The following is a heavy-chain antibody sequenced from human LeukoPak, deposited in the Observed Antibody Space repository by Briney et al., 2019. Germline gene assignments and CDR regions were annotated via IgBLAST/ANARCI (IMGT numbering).Heavy chain of an antibody. J-gene: IGHJ4*02. CDR3: AKPYSSAPRRSDFDY. CDR2: ISSDGSNK. V-gene: IGHV3-30*18. Sequence: GGSLRLSCAASGFTFSTYGMHWVRQAPGKGLEWVAVISSDGSNKYYADSVKDRFTISRHNSKNTLYLQMNSLRPEDTAVYYCAKPYSSAPRRSDFDYWGQGTLVTVSS. CDR1: GFTFSTYG. D-gene: IGHD6-19*01.